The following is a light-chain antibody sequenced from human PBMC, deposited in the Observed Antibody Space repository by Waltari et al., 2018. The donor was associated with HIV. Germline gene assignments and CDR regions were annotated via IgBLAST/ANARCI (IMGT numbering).Light chain of an antibody. J-gene: IGLJ2*01. CDR3: QSSDTSGTSVI. Sequence: SSDLTQPPSVSVSPGQTATITCSGDSLSKQYTSWYKQRPGQAPVLLISKDNKRPSGIPERFSDSTSGTTVTLAISRVQPDDEADYYCQSSDTSGTSVIFGGGTKLTVL. V-gene: IGLV3-25*03. CDR1: SLSKQY. CDR2: KDN.